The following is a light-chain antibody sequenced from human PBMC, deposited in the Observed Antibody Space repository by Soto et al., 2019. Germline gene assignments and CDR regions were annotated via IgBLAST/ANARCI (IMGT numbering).Light chain of an antibody. Sequence: EIVLTQSPGTLSLSPGERATLSCRASQSVSSSYLAWYQQKPGQAPRLLIYGASSRATGIPDRFSGSGSGTDFTLTISRQEPEDFAVYYCQQYGNSPSAFGQGTKVDIK. V-gene: IGKV3-20*01. CDR1: QSVSSSY. CDR2: GAS. CDR3: QQYGNSPSA. J-gene: IGKJ1*01.